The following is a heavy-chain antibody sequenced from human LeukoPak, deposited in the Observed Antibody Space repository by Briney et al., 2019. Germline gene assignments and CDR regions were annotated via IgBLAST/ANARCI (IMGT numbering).Heavy chain of an antibody. V-gene: IGHV3-53*01. J-gene: IGHJ6*03. CDR3: ASGSGSYRTPYYYMDV. Sequence: GGSLRLSCVASGFTASSNYMSWVGQAPGKGLEWVSVIYSGGSTYYADSVKGRFTISRDNSKNTLYLQMTSLRAEDTAVYYCASGSGSYRTPYYYMDVWGTGTTVTVSS. CDR1: GFTASSNY. D-gene: IGHD3-10*01. CDR2: IYSGGST.